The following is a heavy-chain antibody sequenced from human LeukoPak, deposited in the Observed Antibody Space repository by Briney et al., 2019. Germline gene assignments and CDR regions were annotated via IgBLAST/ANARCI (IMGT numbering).Heavy chain of an antibody. J-gene: IGHJ5*02. CDR2: IGKKDKGYATAT. V-gene: IGHV3-73*01. CDR3: TGDSGTYNWFDP. D-gene: IGHD1-26*01. Sequence: GGSLRLSCAASGFTFSGSAIHWVRQSSGKGLEWVGQIGKKDKGYATATAYAASVKGRFTISRDDSINTAYLQMKSLKTEDTALYYCTGDSGTYNWFDPWGQGTLVTVSS. CDR1: GFTFSGSA.